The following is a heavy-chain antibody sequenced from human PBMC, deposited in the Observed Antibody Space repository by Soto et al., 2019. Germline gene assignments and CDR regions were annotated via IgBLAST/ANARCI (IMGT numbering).Heavy chain of an antibody. V-gene: IGHV3-30*03. CDR3: APWFGAVDY. J-gene: IGHJ4*02. CDR2: ISYDGSNK. CDR1: GFTFSSYG. D-gene: IGHD3-10*01. Sequence: QVQLVESGGGVVQPGRSLRLSCAASGFTFSSYGMHWVRQAPGKGLEWVAVISYDGSNKYYADSVKGRFTISRDNSKNTLYLQMNSMRAEDTALYYCAPWFGAVDYWGQGTLGTVSS.